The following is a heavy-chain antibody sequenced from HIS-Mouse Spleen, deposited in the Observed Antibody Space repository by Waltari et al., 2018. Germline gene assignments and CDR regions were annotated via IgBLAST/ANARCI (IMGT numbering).Heavy chain of an antibody. CDR3: AREIPYSSSWYDWYFDL. CDR2: IYYRGST. D-gene: IGHD6-13*01. Sequence: QLQLQESGPGLVKPSETLSLTCTVSGGSISSSSYYWGWIRQPPGTGLAWIGSIYYRGSTYYNPSLKSRVTISVDTSKNQFSLKLSSVTAADTAVYYCAREIPYSSSWYDWYFDLWGRGTLVTVSS. CDR1: GGSISSSSYY. J-gene: IGHJ2*01. V-gene: IGHV4-39*07.